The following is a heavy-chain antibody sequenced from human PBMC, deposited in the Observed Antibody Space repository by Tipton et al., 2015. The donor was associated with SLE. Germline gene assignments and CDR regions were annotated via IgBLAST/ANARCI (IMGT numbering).Heavy chain of an antibody. Sequence: SLRLSCAASGFTFSSYGIHWVRQAPGRGLEWVAIIWYHGNTQYYAESVKGRFTISRDNSKNTLYLQMSSLRPDDTAVYYCAKELTVTTPFDYWGQGTLVTVSS. CDR2: IWYHGNTQ. CDR3: AKELTVTTPFDY. CDR1: GFTFSSYG. D-gene: IGHD4-17*01. J-gene: IGHJ4*02. V-gene: IGHV3-30*02.